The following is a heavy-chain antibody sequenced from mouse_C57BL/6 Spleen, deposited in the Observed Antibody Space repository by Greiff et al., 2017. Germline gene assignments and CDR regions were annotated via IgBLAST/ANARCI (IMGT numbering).Heavy chain of an antibody. CDR2: ISSGGSYT. CDR1: GFTFSSYG. D-gene: IGHD2-5*01. J-gene: IGHJ2*01. Sequence: EVQLQESGGDLVKPGGSLKLSCAASGFTFSSYGMSWVRQTPDKRLEWVATISSGGSYTYYPDSVKGRFTISRDNAKNTLYLQMSSLKSEDTAMYYCARQNYSNYGDYWGQGTTRTVSS. CDR3: ARQNYSNYGDY. V-gene: IGHV5-6*01.